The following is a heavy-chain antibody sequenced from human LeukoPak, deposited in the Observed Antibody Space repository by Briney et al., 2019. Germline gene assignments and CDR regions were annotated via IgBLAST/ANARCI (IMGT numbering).Heavy chain of an antibody. CDR3: AKGLPDILTGYFNY. V-gene: IGHV3-30*18. CDR1: GFTFSSYG. CDR2: ISYDGSNK. D-gene: IGHD3-9*01. Sequence: PGRSLRLSCAASGFTFSSYGMHWVRQAPGKGLEWVGFISYDGSNKYYADSVKGRFTISRDNSKNTLYLQMNSLRAEDTAVYYCAKGLPDILTGYFNYWGQGTLVTVSS. J-gene: IGHJ4*02.